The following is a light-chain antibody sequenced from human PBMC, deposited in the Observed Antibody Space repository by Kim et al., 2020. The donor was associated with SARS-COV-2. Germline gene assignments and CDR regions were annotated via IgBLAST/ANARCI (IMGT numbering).Light chain of an antibody. CDR1: QTVHSS. V-gene: IGKV3-11*01. CDR2: DAS. CDR3: QQRTNPLT. J-gene: IGKJ4*01. Sequence: EIVLTQSPATLSLSPGERATLSCRASQTVHSSLVWYQHKPGQSPRLLIYDASNRATGIPARFSGSGSGTDFTLTISSLEPEDFAVYYCQQRTNPLTFGGGTKVEI.